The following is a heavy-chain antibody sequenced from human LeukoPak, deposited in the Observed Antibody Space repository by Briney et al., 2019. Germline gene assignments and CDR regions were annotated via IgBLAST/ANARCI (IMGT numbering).Heavy chain of an antibody. V-gene: IGHV3-23*05. CDR1: GFTFKTFA. J-gene: IGHJ4*02. D-gene: IGHD6-19*01. CDR2: ISNDK. Sequence: PGGSLRLSCVASGFTFKTFAMTWVRQAPGKGLEWVSTISNDKHYADSVRGRFTISRDNSKNTLYLQMNSLRAEDTAVYYCATAVASSSGWYADYWGQGTLVTVSS. CDR3: ATAVASSSGWYADY.